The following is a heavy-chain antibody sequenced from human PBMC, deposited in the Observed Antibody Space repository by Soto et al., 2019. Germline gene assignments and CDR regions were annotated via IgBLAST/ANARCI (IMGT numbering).Heavy chain of an antibody. V-gene: IGHV3-23*01. CDR3: AEDVLRYYYDSGSWETRDY. D-gene: IGHD3-10*01. CDR1: GFTFSSYA. J-gene: IGHJ4*02. Sequence: PGGSLRLSCAASGFTFSSYAMSWVRQAPGKGLEWVSAISGSGGSTYYADSVKGRFTISRDNSKNTLYLQVKSLRAEDTAVYYCAEDVLRYYYDSGSWETRDYWGQGTLVTVSS. CDR2: ISGSGGST.